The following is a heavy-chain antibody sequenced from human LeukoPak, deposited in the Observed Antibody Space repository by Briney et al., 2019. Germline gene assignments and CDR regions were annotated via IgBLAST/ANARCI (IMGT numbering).Heavy chain of an antibody. CDR2: ISWNSGSI. J-gene: IGHJ4*02. D-gene: IGHD6-19*01. CDR1: GFTFDDYA. CDR3: AKDRVAVAGTGHFDY. V-gene: IGHV3-9*01. Sequence: PGGSLRLSCAASGFTFDDYAMHWVRQAPGKGLEWVSGISWNSGSIGYADSVKGRFTISRDNAKNSLYLQMNSLRAEDTALYYCAKDRVAVAGTGHFDYWGQGTLVTVSS.